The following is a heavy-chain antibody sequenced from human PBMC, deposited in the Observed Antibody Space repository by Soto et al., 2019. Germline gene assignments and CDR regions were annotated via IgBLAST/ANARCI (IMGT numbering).Heavy chain of an antibody. J-gene: IGHJ4*02. CDR2: ISGSDGKT. CDR1: GFTFSNYA. Sequence: GGSLRLSCAASGFTFSNYAMTLVRQCPGKGLEWVSTISGSDGKTFYADSVKGRFSISRDTSQSTLYLQMNSLRADDTAMYYCARGSYLDYWRQGHRIAVSS. CDR3: ARGSYLDY. V-gene: IGHV3-23*01. D-gene: IGHD2-15*01.